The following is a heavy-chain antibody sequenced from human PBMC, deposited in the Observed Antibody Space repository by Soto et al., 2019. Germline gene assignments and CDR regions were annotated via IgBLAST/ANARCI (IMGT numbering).Heavy chain of an antibody. Sequence: SETLSLTCPVSGGSLISDYLGWVRPPPGKGLEWIGHIHDSGSTNYNPSLQNRVTISIDTSKNQFSLNLGSVTAADTAVYYCARDLRGDSSTWYRWFDPWGQGTLVTVSS. CDR2: IHDSGST. V-gene: IGHV4-59*01. CDR3: ARDLRGDSSTWYRWFDP. D-gene: IGHD6-13*01. CDR1: GGSLISDY. J-gene: IGHJ5*02.